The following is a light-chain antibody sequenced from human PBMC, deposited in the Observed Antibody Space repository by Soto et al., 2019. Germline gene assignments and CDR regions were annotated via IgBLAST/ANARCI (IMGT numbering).Light chain of an antibody. CDR3: QVWDSSSDHVV. V-gene: IGLV3-21*02. CDR1: NIGSKG. Sequence: SYELTQPPSGAVAPGQTARITCGGNNIGSKGVHWFQQRPGQAPVLVVYDNSDRPSGIPERFSGSNSGNTATLTISRVEAGDEADYYCQVWDSSSDHVVFGGGTQLPVL. CDR2: DNS. J-gene: IGLJ2*01.